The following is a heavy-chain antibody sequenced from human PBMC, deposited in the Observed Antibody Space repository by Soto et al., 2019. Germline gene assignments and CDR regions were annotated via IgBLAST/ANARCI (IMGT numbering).Heavy chain of an antibody. Sequence: SETLSLTCAVSGGSISRGGYSWSCIRQPPGKGLEWIGYIYYSGTTYYNPSLKSRLTISIDTSKKQFSLRLTSVTAADTAVYYCATYDSSGLAFWGQGTLVTVSS. CDR1: GGSISRGGYS. CDR2: IYYSGTT. CDR3: ATYDSSGLAF. J-gene: IGHJ4*02. D-gene: IGHD3-22*01. V-gene: IGHV4-61*08.